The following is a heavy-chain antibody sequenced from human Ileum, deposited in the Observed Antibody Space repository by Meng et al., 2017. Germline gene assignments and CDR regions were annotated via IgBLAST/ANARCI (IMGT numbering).Heavy chain of an antibody. J-gene: IGHJ5*02. CDR3: VHRLVAAQHWFDP. V-gene: IGHV2-5*02. CDR1: GFSLNTVGVG. Sequence: QITLKESGPTLVEPTETLTLTCTFSGFSLNTVGVGVGCIRQPPGKALEWLALIYWDGEYRYSPSLRSRLTITKDTSRNQVVLRMTNVAPVDAGTYYCVHRLVAAQHWFDPWGQGTLVTVSS. D-gene: IGHD6-6*01. CDR2: IYWDGEY.